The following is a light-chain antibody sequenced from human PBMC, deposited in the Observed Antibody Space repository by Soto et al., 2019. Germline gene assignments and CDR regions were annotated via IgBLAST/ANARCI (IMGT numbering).Light chain of an antibody. CDR3: QQYESLPLT. CDR2: DAS. Sequence: DIQMTPSPSSLSASVGDRVTITCQASQDINKNLIWYQQKPGKAPKLLIYDASDLETGVPSRFSGSGSGTGFTFTISSLQPEDFATYYCQQYESLPLTFGQGTRLEI. J-gene: IGKJ5*01. V-gene: IGKV1-33*01. CDR1: QDINKN.